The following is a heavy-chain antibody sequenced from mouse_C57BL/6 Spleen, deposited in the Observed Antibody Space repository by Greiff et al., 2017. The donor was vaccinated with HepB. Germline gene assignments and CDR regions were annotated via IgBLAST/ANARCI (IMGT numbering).Heavy chain of an antibody. J-gene: IGHJ3*01. CDR3: ARGETAQALAWFAY. Sequence: VMLVESGPELVKPGASVKISCKASGYAFSSSWMNWVKQRPGKGLEWIGRIYPGDGDTNYNGKFKGQATLTADKSSSTAYMQLSSLTSEDSAVYFCARGETAQALAWFAYWGQGTLVTVSA. V-gene: IGHV1-82*01. D-gene: IGHD3-2*02. CDR1: GYAFSSSW. CDR2: IYPGDGDT.